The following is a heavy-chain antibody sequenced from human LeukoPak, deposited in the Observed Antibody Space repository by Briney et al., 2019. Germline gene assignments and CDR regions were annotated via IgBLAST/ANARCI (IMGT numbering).Heavy chain of an antibody. J-gene: IGHJ5*02. CDR2: ISYDGSNK. D-gene: IGHD3-3*01. Sequence: GGSLRLSCAASGFTFSSYGMHWVRQAPGKGMEWVAVISYDGSNKYYADSVKGRFTISRDNSKNTLYLQMNSLRAEDTAVYYCAKGTVLRFLEWLFEADYNWFDPWGQGTLVTVSS. CDR1: GFTFSSYG. V-gene: IGHV3-30*18. CDR3: AKGTVLRFLEWLFEADYNWFDP.